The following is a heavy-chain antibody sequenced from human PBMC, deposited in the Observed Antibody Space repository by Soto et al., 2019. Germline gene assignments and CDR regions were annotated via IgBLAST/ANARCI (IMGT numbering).Heavy chain of an antibody. CDR1: GFTFSSYG. Sequence: GGSLRLSCAASGFTFSSYGMHWVRQAPGKGLEWVAVIWYDGSNKYYVDSVKGRFTISRDNSKNTLYLQMNSLRAEDTAVYYCARDRVVVAANDAFDIWGQGTMVTVSS. D-gene: IGHD2-15*01. CDR3: ARDRVVVAANDAFDI. CDR2: IWYDGSNK. J-gene: IGHJ3*02. V-gene: IGHV3-33*01.